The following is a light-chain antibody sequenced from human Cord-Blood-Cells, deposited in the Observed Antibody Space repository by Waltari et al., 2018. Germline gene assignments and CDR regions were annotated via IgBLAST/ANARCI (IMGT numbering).Light chain of an antibody. CDR2: GKN. Sequence: QSVLTQPPSASGTPGQRVTISCSGSSSNIGSNYVYWYQQLPGTAPTLLIYGKNKRRSGVPDRFSGSKSGTSASLAISGLRSEDEADYYCAAWDDSLSGPVFGGGTKLTVL. V-gene: IGLV1-47*01. CDR3: AAWDDSLSGPV. CDR1: SSNIGSNY. J-gene: IGLJ3*02.